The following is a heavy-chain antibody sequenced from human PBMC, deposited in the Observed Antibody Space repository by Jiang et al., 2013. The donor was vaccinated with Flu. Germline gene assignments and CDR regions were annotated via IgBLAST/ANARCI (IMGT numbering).Heavy chain of an antibody. Sequence: KPTQTLTLTCTFSGFSLSTSGVGVGWIRQPPGKALEWLALIYWDDDKRYSPSLKSRLTITKDTSKNQVVLTMTNMDPVDTATYYCAHIPQQWLVLDYWGQGTLVTVSS. CDR2: IYWDDDK. D-gene: IGHD6-19*01. V-gene: IGHV2-5*02. CDR3: AHIPQQWLVLDY. CDR1: GFSLSTSGVG. J-gene: IGHJ4*02.